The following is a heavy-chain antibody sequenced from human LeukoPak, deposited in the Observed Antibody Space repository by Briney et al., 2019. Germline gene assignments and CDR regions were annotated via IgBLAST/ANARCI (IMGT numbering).Heavy chain of an antibody. CDR2: ISSSGSTI. D-gene: IGHD1-26*01. V-gene: IGHV3-48*03. CDR3: ARVPGEMGATLAYLDY. CDR1: GFTFSSYE. J-gene: IGHJ4*02. Sequence: PGGSLRLSCAASGFTFSSYEMNWVRQAPGKGLEWVSYISSSGSTIYYADSVKGRFTISRDNAKNSLYLQMSSLRAEDTAVYYCARVPGEMGATLAYLDYWGQGTLVIVSS.